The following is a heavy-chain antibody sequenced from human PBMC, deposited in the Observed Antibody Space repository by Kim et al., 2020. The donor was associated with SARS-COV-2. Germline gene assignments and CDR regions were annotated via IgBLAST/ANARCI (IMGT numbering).Heavy chain of an antibody. CDR3: ARILILGAANTDGGDY. D-gene: IGHD3-16*01. CDR1: GYTFINYD. J-gene: IGHJ4*02. CDR2: MNPNSGNA. V-gene: IGHV1-8*02. Sequence: ASVKVSCKASGYTFINYDISWVRQTSGRGLEWMGWMNPNSGNAGYAQKFQGRVTMTRDTSLSTAYMELSSLTSEDTAVYYCARILILGAANTDGGDYWGQGSLVTVSS.